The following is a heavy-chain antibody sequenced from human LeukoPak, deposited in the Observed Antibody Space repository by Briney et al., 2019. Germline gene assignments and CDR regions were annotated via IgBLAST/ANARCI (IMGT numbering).Heavy chain of an antibody. J-gene: IGHJ5*02. D-gene: IGHD3-22*01. V-gene: IGHV3-74*01. CDR3: ARVNDSSFFDP. CDR2: INGDGRNI. CDR1: GFTFSSYW. Sequence: PGGSLRLSCVASGFTFSSYWMHWVRQDPRKGLVWVSRINGDGRNINYADSVKGRFTISRDNAKNSLYLQMNGLRAEDTAVYYCARVNDSSFFDPWGQGTLVTVSS.